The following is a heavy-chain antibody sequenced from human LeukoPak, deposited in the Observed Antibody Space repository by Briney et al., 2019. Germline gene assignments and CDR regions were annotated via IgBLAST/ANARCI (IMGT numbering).Heavy chain of an antibody. D-gene: IGHD4-17*01. V-gene: IGHV1-69*16. CDR3: ARDLGYGDYV. CDR2: IIPILGIA. CDR1: GGTFSSYT. J-gene: IGHJ4*02. Sequence: SVKVSCKASGGTFSSYTISWVRQAPGQGLEWMGRIIPILGIANYAQKFQGRVTITTDESTSTAYMELSSLRSEDTAVYYCARDLGYGDYVWGQGTLDTVSS.